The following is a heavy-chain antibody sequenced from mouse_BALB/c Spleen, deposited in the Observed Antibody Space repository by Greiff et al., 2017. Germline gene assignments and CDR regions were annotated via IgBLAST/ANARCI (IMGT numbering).Heavy chain of an antibody. CDR1: GFTFSSYG. CDR3: CSSFAY. CDR2: ISSGGSYT. D-gene: IGHD1-1*01. Sequence: VQLQQSGGDLVKPGGSLKLSCAASGFTFSSYGMSWVRQTPDKRLEWVATISSGGSYTYYPDSVKGRFTISRDNAKNTLYLQMSSLKSEDTAMYYCCSSFAYWGQGTLVTVSA. V-gene: IGHV5-6*01. J-gene: IGHJ3*01.